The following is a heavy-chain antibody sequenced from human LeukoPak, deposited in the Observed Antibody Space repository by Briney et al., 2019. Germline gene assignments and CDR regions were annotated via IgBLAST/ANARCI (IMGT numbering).Heavy chain of an antibody. CDR3: AREDNYDFWSGYYKNYYSYYGMDV. CDR1: GGTFSSYA. Sequence: SVKVSCKASGGTFSSYAITWVRQAPGQGLEWMGGIIPIFGTTDYAQKFQGRVTITADESTSTAYMELSSLRSEDTAVYYCAREDNYDFWSGYYKNYYSYYGMDVWGQGTTVTVSS. D-gene: IGHD3-3*01. CDR2: IIPIFGTT. V-gene: IGHV1-69*13. J-gene: IGHJ6*02.